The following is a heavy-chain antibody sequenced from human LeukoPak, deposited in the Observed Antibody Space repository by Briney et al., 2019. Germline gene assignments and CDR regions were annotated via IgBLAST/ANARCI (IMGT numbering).Heavy chain of an antibody. D-gene: IGHD3-10*01. Sequence: GGSLRLSCAASGFSFSDAWMNWVRQAPGKGLGWVAVTSSDLNVKLYADSVKGRFTISRDNSGSTLYLQMNSLRPEDTAIYYCAREGYYGSGSPPSLYFDYWGQGTLVTVSS. J-gene: IGHJ4*02. V-gene: IGHV3-30*03. CDR1: GFSFSDAW. CDR2: TSSDLNVK. CDR3: AREGYYGSGSPPSLYFDY.